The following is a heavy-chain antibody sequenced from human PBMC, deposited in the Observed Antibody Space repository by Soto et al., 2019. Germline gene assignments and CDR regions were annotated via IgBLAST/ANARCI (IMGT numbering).Heavy chain of an antibody. CDR1: GYTFTNYY. Sequence: QVQVVQSGAEVKKPGASVKLSCKTSGYTFTNYYMHWVRQAPGQGLEWMGIVNPNGGSTDYAQKFQASHTRTRDPAPGKLYMKLSRLKSEDAPFYYCANPLFHRRPTAPDPGARGPLSTVPS. J-gene: IGHJ5*02. D-gene: IGHD3-3*01. CDR3: ANPLFHRRPTAPDP. V-gene: IGHV1-46*01. CDR2: VNPNGGST.